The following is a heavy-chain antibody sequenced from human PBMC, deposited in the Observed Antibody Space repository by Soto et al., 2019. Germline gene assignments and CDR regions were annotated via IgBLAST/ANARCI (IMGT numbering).Heavy chain of an antibody. CDR3: AKDAPYDFWSGYYPIPTPSYMDV. CDR2: ISGSGGST. V-gene: IGHV3-23*01. J-gene: IGHJ6*03. Sequence: GGSLRLSCAASGFTFSSYAMSWVRQAPGKGLEWVSAISGSGGSTYYADSVKGRFTISRDNSKNTLYLQMNSLRAEDTAVYYCAKDAPYDFWSGYYPIPTPSYMDVWGKGTTVTVSS. CDR1: GFTFSSYA. D-gene: IGHD3-3*01.